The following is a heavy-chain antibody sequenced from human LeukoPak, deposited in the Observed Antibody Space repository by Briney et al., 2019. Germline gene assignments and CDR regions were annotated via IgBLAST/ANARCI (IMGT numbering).Heavy chain of an antibody. J-gene: IGHJ5*02. CDR2: INHSGST. D-gene: IGHD2-2*02. CDR3: ARGLYCSSTSCYRRFDP. Sequence: SETLSLTCAVYGGSFSGYYWSWIRQPPGKGLEWIGEINHSGSTNYNPSLKSRVTISVDTSKNQFSLKLSSVTAADTAVYYCARGLYCSSTSCYRRFDPWGQGTQVTVSS. V-gene: IGHV4-34*01. CDR1: GGSFSGYY.